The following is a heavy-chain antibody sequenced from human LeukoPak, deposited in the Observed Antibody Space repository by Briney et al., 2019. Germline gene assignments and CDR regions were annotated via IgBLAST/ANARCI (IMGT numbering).Heavy chain of an antibody. J-gene: IGHJ4*02. Sequence: GGSLRLSCAAYGFTFSSYAMSWVRQAPGKGLEWVSAITGSGGSTYYADSVKGRFTISRDNSKNTLYVQMNSLRAEDTAVYYFATERNWVFDYWGQGTLVTVSS. D-gene: IGHD7-27*01. V-gene: IGHV3-23*01. CDR2: ITGSGGST. CDR3: ATERNWVFDY. CDR1: GFTFSSYA.